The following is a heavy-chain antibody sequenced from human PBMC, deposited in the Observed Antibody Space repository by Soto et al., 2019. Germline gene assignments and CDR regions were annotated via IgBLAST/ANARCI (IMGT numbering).Heavy chain of an antibody. Sequence: VGSLRLSCAASGFTFSSYWMSWVRQAPGKGLEWVANIKQDGSEKYYVDSVKGRFTISRDNAKNSLYLQMNSLRAEDTAVYYCATGTEAATSVGYYGMDAWGQGTTVTVSS. CDR1: GFTFSSYW. CDR2: IKQDGSEK. D-gene: IGHD2-15*01. V-gene: IGHV3-7*01. J-gene: IGHJ6*02. CDR3: ATGTEAATSVGYYGMDA.